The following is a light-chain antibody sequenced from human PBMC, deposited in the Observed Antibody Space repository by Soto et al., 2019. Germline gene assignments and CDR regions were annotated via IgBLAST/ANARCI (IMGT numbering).Light chain of an antibody. V-gene: IGKV3-15*01. J-gene: IGKJ5*01. CDR2: GAS. CDR3: QQYNNWPPIT. CDR1: QSVTSS. Sequence: EIVMTQSPATLSVSPGERATLSCRASQSVTSSLAWYQQKPGQAPTLPIYGASTRATGIPDRFSGSGSGTEFTLTISSLQSEDFAVYYCQQYNNWPPITFGQGTRLEIK.